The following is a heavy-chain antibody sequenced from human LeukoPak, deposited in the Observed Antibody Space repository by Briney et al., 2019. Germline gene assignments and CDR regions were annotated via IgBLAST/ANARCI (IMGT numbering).Heavy chain of an antibody. CDR2: IYPGDSDT. V-gene: IGHV5-51*01. CDR1: GYSFTSCW. J-gene: IGHJ4*02. CDR3: ARHATILGVVIIPPDY. D-gene: IGHD3-3*01. Sequence: GESLKISCKGSGYSFTSCWIGWVRQMPGKGLEWMGIIYPGDSDTRYSPSFQGQVTISADKSISTAYLQWSSLKASDTAMYYCARHATILGVVIIPPDYWGQGTLVTVSS.